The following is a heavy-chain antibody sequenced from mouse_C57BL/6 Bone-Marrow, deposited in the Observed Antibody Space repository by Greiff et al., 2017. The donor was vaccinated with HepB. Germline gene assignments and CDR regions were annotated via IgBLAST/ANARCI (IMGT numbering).Heavy chain of an antibody. D-gene: IGHD1-1*01. CDR3: AIFYRDWFAY. J-gene: IGHJ3*01. V-gene: IGHV1-74*01. Sequence: QVQLQQPGAELVKPGASVKVSCKASGYTFTSYWMHWVKQRPGQGLEWIGRIHPSDSDTNYNPKFTGKATLTVDKSASTAYMQLSSLTSEDVAVYYCAIFYRDWFAYWGQGTLVTVSA. CDR1: GYTFTSYW. CDR2: IHPSDSDT.